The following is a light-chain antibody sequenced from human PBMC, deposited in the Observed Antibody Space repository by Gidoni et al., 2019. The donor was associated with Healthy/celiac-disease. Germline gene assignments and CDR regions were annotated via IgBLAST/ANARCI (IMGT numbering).Light chain of an antibody. J-gene: IGKJ4*01. CDR2: DAS. Sequence: EIVLTQSPATLSLSPRERATLSCRASPSVSSYLAWYQQKPGQAPRLLIYDASNRATGIPARFSGSGSGTDVTLTISSLEPEDFAVYYCQQRSNWPLTFGGGTKVEIK. V-gene: IGKV3-11*01. CDR1: PSVSSY. CDR3: QQRSNWPLT.